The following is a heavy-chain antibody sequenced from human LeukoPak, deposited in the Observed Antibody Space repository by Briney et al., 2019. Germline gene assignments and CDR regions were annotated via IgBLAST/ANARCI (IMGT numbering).Heavy chain of an antibody. V-gene: IGHV3-23*01. Sequence: GSLRLSCAASGFTFSTYAMTWVRQAPGKGLGWVSTISGSHGSTYYADSVKGRFTISRDNSKNTLYLQMNSLRAEDTAVYYCAKWRSSGSYDYWGQGTLVTVSS. J-gene: IGHJ4*02. CDR2: ISGSHGST. CDR1: GFTFSTYA. CDR3: AKWRSSGSYDY. D-gene: IGHD3-10*01.